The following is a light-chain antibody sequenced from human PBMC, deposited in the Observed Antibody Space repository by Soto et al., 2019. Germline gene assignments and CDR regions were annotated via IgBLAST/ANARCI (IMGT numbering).Light chain of an antibody. CDR1: SSDVGAYNY. CDR2: DVS. V-gene: IGLV2-14*01. CDR3: SSYTSATTYV. J-gene: IGLJ1*01. Sequence: QSALTQPASLSGSPGQSITISCTGTSSDVGAYNYDSWYQQYPGEAPKVIIYDVSHRPAGVSNRFSGSKSGNTASLTIFGLQPQDEADYYCSSYTSATTYVFGTGTKVTVL.